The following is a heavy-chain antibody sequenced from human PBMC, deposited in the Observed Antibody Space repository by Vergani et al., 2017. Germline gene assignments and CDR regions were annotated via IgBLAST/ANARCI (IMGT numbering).Heavy chain of an antibody. Sequence: VQLVESGGGVVQPGRSLRISCAASEFTFSSYGMHWVRQAPGKGLEWVAVLSFDGSNKYYADSVKGRFTISRDNSKNTLYLQMNSLRAEDTAVYYCARDLYGGHNYGYLFDYWGQGTLVTVSS. J-gene: IGHJ4*02. CDR2: LSFDGSNK. CDR3: ARDLYGGHNYGYLFDY. CDR1: EFTFSSYG. D-gene: IGHD5-18*01. V-gene: IGHV3-30*03.